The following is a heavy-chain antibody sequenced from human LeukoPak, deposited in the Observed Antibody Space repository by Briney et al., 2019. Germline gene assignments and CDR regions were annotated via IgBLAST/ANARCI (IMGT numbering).Heavy chain of an antibody. D-gene: IGHD6-19*01. CDR2: IIPIFGTA. V-gene: IGHV1-69*13. CDR3: ARDLSAARQWLPDQDYYYYGMDV. J-gene: IGHJ6*02. Sequence: SVKVSCKASGDTFSSYAISWVRQAPGQGLEWMGGIIPIFGTANYAQKFQGRVTITADESTSTAYMELSSLRSEDTAVYYCARDLSAARQWLPDQDYYYYGMDVWGQGTTVAVSS. CDR1: GDTFSSYA.